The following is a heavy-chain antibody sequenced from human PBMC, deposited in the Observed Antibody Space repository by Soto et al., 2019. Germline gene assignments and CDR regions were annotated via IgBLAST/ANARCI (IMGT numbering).Heavy chain of an antibody. Sequence: GGSLRLSCAASGFSFSSYAMNWVRQAPGKGLEWVSGISGSAGSTYYADSVKGRFTISRDNSKNTLYLQMNSLRAEDTAVYYCAKGSSSMPHDYWGQGTLVTVSS. CDR3: AKGSSSMPHDY. CDR1: GFSFSSYA. D-gene: IGHD6-13*01. J-gene: IGHJ4*02. V-gene: IGHV3-23*01. CDR2: ISGSAGST.